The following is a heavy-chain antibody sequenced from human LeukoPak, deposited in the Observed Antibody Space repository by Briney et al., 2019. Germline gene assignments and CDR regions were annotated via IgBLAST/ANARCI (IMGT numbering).Heavy chain of an antibody. CDR2: ISYDGSNK. CDR3: TKDEAVTPTTAWSVYYFNY. J-gene: IGHJ4*02. Sequence: AGGSLRLSCAASGFTFSSYGMHWVRQAPGKGLGWVAVISYDGSNKYYADSVKGRFTISRDNSKNTLYLQMNSLRAEDTAVYYCTKDEAVTPTTAWSVYYFNYWGQGTLVTVSS. V-gene: IGHV3-30*18. CDR1: GFTFSSYG. D-gene: IGHD4-17*01.